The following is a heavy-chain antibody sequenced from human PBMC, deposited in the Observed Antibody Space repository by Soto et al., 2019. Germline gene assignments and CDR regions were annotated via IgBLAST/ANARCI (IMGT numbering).Heavy chain of an antibody. D-gene: IGHD3-3*01. CDR3: AFDMNTGVVYFDN. CDR1: GGTFSTYT. J-gene: IGHJ4*02. Sequence: QVLLVQSGAEVKRPGSSVKVSCKVSGGTFSTYTISWVRQAPGQGLEWMGRIIPMFGLPNHAQKFQGRVTITADKSTHTSYLEMTGLTSEDTAVYYCAFDMNTGVVYFDNWGQGTVVTVSS. CDR2: IIPMFGLP. V-gene: IGHV1-69*02.